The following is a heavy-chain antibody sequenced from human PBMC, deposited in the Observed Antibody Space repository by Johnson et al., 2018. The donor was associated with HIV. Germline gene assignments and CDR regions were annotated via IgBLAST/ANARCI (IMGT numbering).Heavy chain of an antibody. J-gene: IGHJ3*02. CDR2: LFSGGTI. D-gene: IGHD5-18*01. CDR1: GFTVSSYY. V-gene: IGHV3-66*01. CDR3: ARVDTAMVGAFDI. Sequence: VQLVESGGGLVQPGGSLRLSCAASGFTVSSYYMSWVRQAPGKGLEWVSVLFSGGTIYFADSVKGRFTISRDNSKNTLYLQMNSLRAEDTAVYYCARVDTAMVGAFDIWGQGTMVTVSS.